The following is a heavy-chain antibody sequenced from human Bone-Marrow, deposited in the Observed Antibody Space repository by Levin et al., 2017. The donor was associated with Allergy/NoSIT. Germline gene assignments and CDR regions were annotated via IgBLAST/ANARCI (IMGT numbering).Heavy chain of an antibody. CDR1: GSTFSDNY. D-gene: IGHD5-24*01. CDR2: INPKNGDT. Sequence: ASVKVSCEASGSTFSDNYIHWVRQAPGQGLEWMGWINPKNGDTHYAQKFQDRVTLTRDTSITTAYMDISRLTSDDTAVYYCARDEETEEMASPWGQGSLITVSS. V-gene: IGHV1-2*02. CDR3: ARDEETEEMASP. J-gene: IGHJ5*02.